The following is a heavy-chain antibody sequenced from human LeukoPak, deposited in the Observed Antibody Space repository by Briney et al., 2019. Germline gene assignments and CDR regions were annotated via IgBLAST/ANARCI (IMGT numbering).Heavy chain of an antibody. D-gene: IGHD6-19*01. J-gene: IGHJ6*03. V-gene: IGHV1-46*01. CDR1: GYTFTSYY. CDR3: ARDLTYSSGLFPSGMGV. CDR2: INPSGGST. Sequence: ASVKVSCKASGYTFTSYYMHWVRQAPGQGLEWMGIINPSGGSTSYAQKLQGRVSMTTDTSTSTPYIALRSRRSDEPAGYYCARDLTYSSGLFPSGMGVWGKGNTVNIPS.